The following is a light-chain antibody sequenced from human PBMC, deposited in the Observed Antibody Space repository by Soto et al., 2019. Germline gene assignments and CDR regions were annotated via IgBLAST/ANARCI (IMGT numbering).Light chain of an antibody. J-gene: IGKJ4*01. CDR2: TAS. V-gene: IGKV1-5*03. Sequence: DIQMTQSPSTLSASVGDRVTITCRASQSISSWLAWYQQKPGKAPKLLMFTASTLEGGVPSRFSGRGSGTEFTLTISSLQPDDFATYYCQQYSSYPLTFGGGTKVDNK. CDR3: QQYSSYPLT. CDR1: QSISSW.